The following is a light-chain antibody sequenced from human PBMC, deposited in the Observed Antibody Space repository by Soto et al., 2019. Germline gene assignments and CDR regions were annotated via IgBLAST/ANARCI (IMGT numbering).Light chain of an antibody. J-gene: IGKJ4*01. CDR1: QSFGLY. Sequence: EIVLTQSPATVSLSPGERATLSRRASQSFGLYLSWYQQKHGQAPRLLIYDTSNRAPGIPDRFSGSASGTDFTLTISSLEPEDFAVYYCQQRNSWPTSLTFGGGTKVEIK. CDR2: DTS. CDR3: QQRNSWPTSLT. V-gene: IGKV3-11*01.